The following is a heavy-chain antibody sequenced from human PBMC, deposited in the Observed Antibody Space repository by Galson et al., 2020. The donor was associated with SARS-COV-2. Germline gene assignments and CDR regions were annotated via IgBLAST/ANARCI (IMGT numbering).Heavy chain of an antibody. CDR1: GFTFSSYA. CDR2: ISYDGSNK. J-gene: IGHJ6*02. CDR3: ARGGYCGGDCYIYYYYGMDV. D-gene: IGHD2-21*01. Sequence: GGSLRLSCAASGFTFSSYAMHWVRQAPGKGLEWVAVISYDGSNKYYADSVKGRFTISRDNSKNTLYLQMNSLRAEDTAVYYCARGGYCGGDCYIYYYYGMDVWGQGTTVTVSS. V-gene: IGHV3-30*04.